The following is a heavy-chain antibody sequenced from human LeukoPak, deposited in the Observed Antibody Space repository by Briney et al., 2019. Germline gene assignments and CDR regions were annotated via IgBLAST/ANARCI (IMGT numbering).Heavy chain of an antibody. CDR1: GFTFSTYA. CDR2: ISGSGDYT. Sequence: GGSLRLSCAASGFTFSTYAMSYVRQAPGKGLEWVSGISGSGDYTYYADSVKGRFTISRDNSKNTLYLQMNSLRAEDTAVYYCAKPSGILLITNPQSWGQGTLVTVSS. CDR3: AKPSGILLITNPQS. V-gene: IGHV3-23*01. J-gene: IGHJ5*02. D-gene: IGHD1-26*01.